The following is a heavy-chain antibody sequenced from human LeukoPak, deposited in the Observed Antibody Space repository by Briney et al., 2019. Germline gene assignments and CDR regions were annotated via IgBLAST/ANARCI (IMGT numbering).Heavy chain of an antibody. CDR3: ARSGYSGYDYGGY. CDR1: GGSISSGGYY. J-gene: IGHJ4*02. V-gene: IGHV4-31*03. CDR2: IYYSGST. D-gene: IGHD5-12*01. Sequence: PSQTLSLTCTVSGGSISSGGYYWSWIRQHPGKGLEWIGYIYYSGSTYYNPSLKSRVTISVDTSKNQFSLKLSSVTAADTAVYYCARSGYSGYDYGGYWGQGTLVTVSS.